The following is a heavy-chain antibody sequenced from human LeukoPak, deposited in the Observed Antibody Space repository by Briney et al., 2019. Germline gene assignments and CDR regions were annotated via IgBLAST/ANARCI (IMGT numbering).Heavy chain of an antibody. CDR3: ARGVGPTTAQSTFDY. CDR1: GGSISSYY. V-gene: IGHV4-59*01. D-gene: IGHD1-26*01. Sequence: PSETLSLTCTVSGGSISSYYWSWIRQPPGKGLEWIGYIYYSGSINYNPSLKSRVIISVDKSKNQFSLKLTSLTAADTAVYYCARGVGPTTAQSTFDYWGQGALVTVSS. CDR2: IYYSGSI. J-gene: IGHJ4*02.